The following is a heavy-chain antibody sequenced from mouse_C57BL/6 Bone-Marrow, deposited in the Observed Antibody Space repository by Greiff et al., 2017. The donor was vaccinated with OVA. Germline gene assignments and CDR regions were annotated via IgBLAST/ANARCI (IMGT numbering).Heavy chain of an antibody. Sequence: DVKLQESGAELVRPGASVKLSCTASGFNIKDDYMHWVKQRPEQGLEWIGWIDPENGDTEYASKFQGKATITADTSSNTAYLQLSSLTSEDTAVYYCTTSDSNLFDYWGQGTTLTVSS. CDR2: IDPENGDT. D-gene: IGHD2-5*01. J-gene: IGHJ2*01. CDR1: GFNIKDDY. CDR3: TTSDSNLFDY. V-gene: IGHV14-4*01.